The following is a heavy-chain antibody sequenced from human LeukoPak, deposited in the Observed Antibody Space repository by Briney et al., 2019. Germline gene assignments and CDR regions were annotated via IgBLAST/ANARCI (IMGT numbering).Heavy chain of an antibody. D-gene: IGHD3-10*01. J-gene: IGHJ4*02. V-gene: IGHV1-8*01. CDR2: MNPNSGNT. Sequence: ASVKVSCMASGYTFTSYDINWVRQATGQGLEWMGWMNPNSGNTGYAQKFQGRVTMTRNTSISTAYMELSSLRSEDTAVYYCARGKRYYGSGSYPRPYYFDYWGQGTLVTVSS. CDR1: GYTFTSYD. CDR3: ARGKRYYGSGSYPRPYYFDY.